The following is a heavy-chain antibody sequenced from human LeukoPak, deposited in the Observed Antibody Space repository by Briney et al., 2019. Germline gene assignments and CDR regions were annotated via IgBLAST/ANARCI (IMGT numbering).Heavy chain of an antibody. CDR2: IYYSGNT. CDR3: ARRAATHAFDI. J-gene: IGHJ3*02. Sequence: SETLSLTCTVSGGSISSSSYYWGWIRQPPGKGLEWIGNIYYSGNTYYNPSLKSRVTISVDTSKDQFSLKLSSVTAADTAAYYCARRAATHAFDIWDQGTMVTVSS. D-gene: IGHD2-15*01. V-gene: IGHV4-39*07. CDR1: GGSISSSSYY.